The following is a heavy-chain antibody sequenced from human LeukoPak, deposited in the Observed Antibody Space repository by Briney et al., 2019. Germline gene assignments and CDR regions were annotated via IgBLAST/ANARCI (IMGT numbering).Heavy chain of an antibody. D-gene: IGHD2-2*01. CDR2: ISYDGSNK. CDR1: GFTFSSYA. CDR3: ARPVGYCSSTSCPGGTYYYYGMDV. J-gene: IGHJ6*02. V-gene: IGHV3-30-3*01. Sequence: GGSLRLSCAASGFTFSSYAMHWVRQAPGKGLEWVAVISYDGSNKYYADSVKGRFTISRDNSKNTLYLQMNSLRAEDTAVYYCARPVGYCSSTSCPGGTYYYYGMDVWGQGTTVTVSS.